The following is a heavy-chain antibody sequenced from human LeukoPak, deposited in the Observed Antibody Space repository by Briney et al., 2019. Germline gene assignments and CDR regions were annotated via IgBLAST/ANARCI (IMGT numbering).Heavy chain of an antibody. CDR3: AKWFQGDYVWGSYRYTDDY. V-gene: IGHV3-23*01. Sequence: GRSLRLSCAASGFTSSSYAMSWVHQAPGKGLEWVSAISGSGGSTYYTDSVKGRFTISRDNSKNTLYLQMNSLRAEDTAVYYCAKWFQGDYVWGSYRYTDDYWGQGTLVTVSS. CDR2: ISGSGGST. D-gene: IGHD3-16*02. J-gene: IGHJ4*02. CDR1: GFTSSSYA.